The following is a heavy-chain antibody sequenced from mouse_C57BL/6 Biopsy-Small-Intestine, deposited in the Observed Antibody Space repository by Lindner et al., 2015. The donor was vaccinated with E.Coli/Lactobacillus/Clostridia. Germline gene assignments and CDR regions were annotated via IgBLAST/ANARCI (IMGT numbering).Heavy chain of an antibody. CDR3: ARRSGSSNDDY. J-gene: IGHJ2*01. Sequence: VQLQEVWGGLVEPGGSLKLSCAASGFTFSSYAMSWVRQTPEKRLEWVATISSGGSYIYYPDSVKGRFTISRDNAKNTLYLQMSSLKSEDTAMYYCARRSGSSNDDYWGQGTTLTVSS. D-gene: IGHD1-1*01. V-gene: IGHV5-6*01. CDR1: GFTFSSYA. CDR2: ISSGGSYI.